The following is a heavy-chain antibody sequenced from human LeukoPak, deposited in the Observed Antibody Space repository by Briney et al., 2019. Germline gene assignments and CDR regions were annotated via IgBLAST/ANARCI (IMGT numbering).Heavy chain of an antibody. CDR1: GGSFSGYY. V-gene: IGHV4-34*01. D-gene: IGHD2-15*01. CDR3: ARLIRYCSGGSCYLTGSYYYYYGMDV. J-gene: IGHJ6*02. Sequence: SETLSLTCAVYGGSFSGYYWSWIRQPPGKGLEWIGEISHSGSTNYNPSLKSRVTISVDTSKNQFSLKLSSVTAADTAVYYCARLIRYCSGGSCYLTGSYYYYYGMDVWGQGTTVTVSS. CDR2: ISHSGST.